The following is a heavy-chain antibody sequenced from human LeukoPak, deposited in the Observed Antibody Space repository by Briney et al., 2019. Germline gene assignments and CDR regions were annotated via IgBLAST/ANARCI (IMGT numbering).Heavy chain of an antibody. V-gene: IGHV3-23*01. CDR1: GFTFSGYP. D-gene: IGHD3-22*01. J-gene: IGHJ3*02. CDR2: IIVGGGST. Sequence: GGSLRLSCAASGFTFSGYPLGWVRQAPGKGLEGVSLIIVGGGSTYYADSVKGRFTISRDNSKNTLYLQMNSLRAEDTAVYYCAKDLGHYYYDSSGYDAFDIWGQGTMVTVSS. CDR3: AKDLGHYYYDSSGYDAFDI.